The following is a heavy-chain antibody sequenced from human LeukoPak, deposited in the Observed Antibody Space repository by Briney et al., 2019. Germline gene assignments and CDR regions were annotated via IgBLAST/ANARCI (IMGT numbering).Heavy chain of an antibody. CDR2: IYTSGSS. Sequence: PSETLSLTCTVSGGSINSHYCSWIRQPAGQGLEWIGRIYTSGSSNYNPSLKSRVTMSVDTSKNQFSLKLDSVTAADTAVYYCVRDAKSFDHWGQGTLVTVSS. J-gene: IGHJ4*02. V-gene: IGHV4-4*07. CDR1: GGSINSHY. CDR3: VRDAKSFDH. D-gene: IGHD3-10*01.